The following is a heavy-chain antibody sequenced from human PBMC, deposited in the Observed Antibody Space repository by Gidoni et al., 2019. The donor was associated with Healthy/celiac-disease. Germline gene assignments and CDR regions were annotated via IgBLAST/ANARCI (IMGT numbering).Heavy chain of an antibody. CDR3: ARTRYSISFDP. Sequence: QVQLQESGPGRVKPSQTLSRTCTVSGGSISSGGYYWSWNRQHPGKGLEWIGYIYYSGSTYYNPSLKSRVTISVDTSKNQFSLKLSSVTAADTAVYYCARTRYSISFDPWGQGTLVTVSS. CDR2: IYYSGST. D-gene: IGHD6-6*01. CDR1: GGSISSGGYY. V-gene: IGHV4-31*03. J-gene: IGHJ5*02.